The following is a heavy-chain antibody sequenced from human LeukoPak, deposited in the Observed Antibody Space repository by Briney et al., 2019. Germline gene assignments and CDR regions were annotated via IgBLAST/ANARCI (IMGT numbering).Heavy chain of an antibody. J-gene: IGHJ4*02. CDR2: IIPIFGIA. V-gene: IGHV1-69*04. Sequence: SVKVSCKASGGTFSSCAISWVRQAPGQGLEWMGRIIPIFGIANYAQKFQGRVTITADKSTSTAYMELSSLRSEDTAVYYCARDEGIAVAGVFDYWGQGTLVTVSS. CDR1: GGTFSSCA. CDR3: ARDEGIAVAGVFDY. D-gene: IGHD6-19*01.